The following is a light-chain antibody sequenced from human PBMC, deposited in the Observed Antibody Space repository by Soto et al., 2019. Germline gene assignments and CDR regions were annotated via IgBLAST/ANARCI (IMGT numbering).Light chain of an antibody. Sequence: EIVMTQSPATLSVSPGERATLSCRASQSVSSNLAWYQQKPGQAPRLLIYGASTRATGIPTRFSSSGSGTEFTLTISRLQSEDFAVYYSQQYNNWPRTFGQGTKLDIK. CDR3: QQYNNWPRT. CDR2: GAS. V-gene: IGKV3-15*01. CDR1: QSVSSN. J-gene: IGKJ1*01.